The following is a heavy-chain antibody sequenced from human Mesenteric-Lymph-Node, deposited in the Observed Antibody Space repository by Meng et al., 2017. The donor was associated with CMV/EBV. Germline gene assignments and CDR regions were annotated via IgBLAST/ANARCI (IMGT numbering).Heavy chain of an antibody. CDR3: ARRSGRSITMVRGARSAFDI. V-gene: IGHV4-39*01. J-gene: IGHJ3*02. CDR1: GGSISSSSYY. Sequence: SETLSLTCTVSGGSISSSSYYWGWIRQPPGKGLEWIGSIYYSGSTYYNPSLKSRVTISVDTSKNQFSLKLSSVTAADTAVYYCARRSGRSITMVRGARSAFDIWGQGTMVTVSS. D-gene: IGHD3-10*01. CDR2: IYYSGST.